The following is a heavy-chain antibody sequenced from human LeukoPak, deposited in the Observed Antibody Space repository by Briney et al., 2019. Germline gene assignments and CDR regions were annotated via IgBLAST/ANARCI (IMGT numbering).Heavy chain of an antibody. D-gene: IGHD6-19*01. CDR2: IYYSGST. J-gene: IGHJ4*02. CDR1: GGSISSYY. V-gene: IGHV4-59*12. CDR3: ARGDGSGTDY. Sequence: PSETLSLTCTVSGGSISSYYWSWIRQPPGKGLEWIGYIYYSGSTNYNPSLKSRVTISVDTSKNQFSLKLSSVTAADTAVYYCARGDGSGTDYWGQGTLVTVSS.